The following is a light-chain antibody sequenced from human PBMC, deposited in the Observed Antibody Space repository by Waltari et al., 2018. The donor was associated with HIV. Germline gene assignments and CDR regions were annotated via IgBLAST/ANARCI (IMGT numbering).Light chain of an antibody. CDR2: DSK. J-gene: IGLJ2*01. Sequence: QSVLTQPPSVSAAPGQKVTISCSGSSSNIGNNYVSWYQQLPGTAPKLLIYDSKKRPSVIPDRFSDSKSGTSATLGITGLQTGDEADYYCQSYDSSLSGSVFGGGTKLTVL. CDR3: QSYDSSLSGSV. V-gene: IGLV1-51*01. CDR1: SSNIGNNY.